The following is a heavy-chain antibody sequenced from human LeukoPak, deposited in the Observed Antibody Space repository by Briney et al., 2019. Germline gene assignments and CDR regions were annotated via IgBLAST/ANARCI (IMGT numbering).Heavy chain of an antibody. Sequence: GGSLRLSSAASGFTFSSYGMRWVCDAPGKGLEWGAAISIDGRNKTYVDSVKGRFTISRDNSKNRLYLKMKSRRAEDTAVYNCAKELVNTRSFDYWGQGTPCTVSS. V-gene: IGHV3-30*18. J-gene: IGHJ4*02. D-gene: IGHD2-8*02. CDR3: AKELVNTRSFDY. CDR2: ISIDGRNK. CDR1: GFTFSSYG.